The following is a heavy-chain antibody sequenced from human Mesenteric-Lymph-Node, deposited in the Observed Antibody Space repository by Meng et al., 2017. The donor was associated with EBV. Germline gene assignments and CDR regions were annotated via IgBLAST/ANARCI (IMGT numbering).Heavy chain of an antibody. CDR3: ARVVVGTFDN. J-gene: IGHJ4*02. Sequence: HVHLVESGGGFDLHGGSLRLSCAACGFLLSVLQTRWIRQAPGKGLELVAHISGTGRPIYYADSVKGRFTISSDSAKNSLFLQMNNLRAEDTAVYYCARVVVGTFDNWGQGTLVTVSS. CDR1: GFLLSVLQ. D-gene: IGHD2-21*01. CDR2: ISGTGRPI. V-gene: IGHV3-11*01.